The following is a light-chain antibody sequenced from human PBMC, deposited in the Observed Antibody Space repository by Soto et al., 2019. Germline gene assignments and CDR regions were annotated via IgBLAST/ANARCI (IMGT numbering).Light chain of an antibody. J-gene: IGLJ1*01. CDR2: DVT. Sequence: QSVLTQPASVSGSPGQSITISCTGTSSDIGSYNYVSWYQQHPGKAPKLIIYDVTNRPAGISSRFSASKSGDTASLTISVLQAVDEADYFCSSFKSTSTPYVFGTGTKVTVL. V-gene: IGLV2-14*03. CDR3: SSFKSTSTPYV. CDR1: SSDIGSYNY.